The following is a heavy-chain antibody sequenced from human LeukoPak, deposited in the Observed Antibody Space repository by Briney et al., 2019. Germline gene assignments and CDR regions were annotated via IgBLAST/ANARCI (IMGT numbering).Heavy chain of an antibody. J-gene: IGHJ4*02. D-gene: IGHD2-15*01. CDR3: AKDLIRIVVVVAAISGPFDY. V-gene: IGHV3-33*06. CDR2: IWYDGSNK. CDR1: GFTFSSYG. Sequence: GRSLRLSCAASGFTFSSYGMPWVRQAPGKGLEWVAVIWYDGSNKYYADSVKGRFTISRDNSKNTLYLQMNSLRAEDTAVYYCAKDLIRIVVVVAAISGPFDYWGQGTLVTVSS.